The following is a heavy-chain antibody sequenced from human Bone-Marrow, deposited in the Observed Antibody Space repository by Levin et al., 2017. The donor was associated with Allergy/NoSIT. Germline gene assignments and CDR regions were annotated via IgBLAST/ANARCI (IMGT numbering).Heavy chain of an antibody. D-gene: IGHD6-19*01. V-gene: IGHV3-33*01. CDR3: ARGGYSSGWPRLGV. Sequence: PGGSLRLSCEASGFRFSSYGMHWVRQAPGKGPEWVALISGDGRDKYYADSVKGRFSIFREISTKTVYLQMDNLRVDDTAVYFCARGGYSSGWPRLGVWGLGTTVTVS. CDR2: ISGDGRDK. J-gene: IGHJ6*02. CDR1: GFRFSSYG.